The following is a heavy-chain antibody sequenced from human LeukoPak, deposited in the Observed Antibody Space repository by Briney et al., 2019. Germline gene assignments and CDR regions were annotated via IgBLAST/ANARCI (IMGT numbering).Heavy chain of an antibody. CDR2: IYYSGST. J-gene: IGHJ5*02. CDR1: GGSISSGGYS. D-gene: IGHD2-2*01. V-gene: IGHV4-30-2*05. Sequence: SETLSLTCAVSGGSISSGGYSWSWIRQPPGKGLEWIGYIYYSGSTYYNPSLKSRVTISVDTSKNQFSLKLSSVTAADTAVYYCAREGRGLYCSSTSCPNWFDPWGQGTLVTVSS. CDR3: AREGRGLYCSSTSCPNWFDP.